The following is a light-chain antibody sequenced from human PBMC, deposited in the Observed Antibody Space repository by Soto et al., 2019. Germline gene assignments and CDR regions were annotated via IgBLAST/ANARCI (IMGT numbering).Light chain of an antibody. J-gene: IGKJ1*01. CDR2: GAS. Sequence: DTQMTQSPSSLSASVGDRVTITCRASQGIGSYLAWYQHKPGKVPKLLIHGASTLQSGVPSRFSGSGSWTEFTLTISSLQPEDVATYYCQKDNSAPRTFGQGTKV. CDR3: QKDNSAPRT. V-gene: IGKV1-27*01. CDR1: QGIGSY.